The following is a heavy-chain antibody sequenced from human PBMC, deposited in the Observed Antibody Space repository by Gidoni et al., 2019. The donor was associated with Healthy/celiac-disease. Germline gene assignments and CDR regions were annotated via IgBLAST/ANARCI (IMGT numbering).Heavy chain of an antibody. Sequence: QVQLQESGPGRVKPSETLSLTCSVAGGAISSYYWSWIRQPAGKGLEWIGRSYTSGSTNYNPSLTSRFTMSVDTSKDQFSLKLSSVPAADTAVYYCARGSWEFHGADYFQHWGQGTLVTVSS. V-gene: IGHV4-4*07. CDR1: GGAISSYY. D-gene: IGHD3-10*01. CDR2: SYTSGST. CDR3: ARGSWEFHGADYFQH. J-gene: IGHJ1*01.